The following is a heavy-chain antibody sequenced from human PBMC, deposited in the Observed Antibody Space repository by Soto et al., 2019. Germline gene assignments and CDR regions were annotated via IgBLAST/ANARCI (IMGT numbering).Heavy chain of an antibody. CDR3: ARDSVGSGYD. V-gene: IGHV4-59*01. CDR1: GVSMSSYY. Sequence: QVQLQESGPGLVKPSETLSLTCAVSGVSMSSYYWSWIRQPPGKRPEWIGYIYYSGYTNYNPSLKSRVTISVDTSKNQFSLKLSSVTAADTAVYYCARDSVGSGYDWGQGTLVTVSS. J-gene: IGHJ4*02. CDR2: IYYSGYT. D-gene: IGHD5-12*01.